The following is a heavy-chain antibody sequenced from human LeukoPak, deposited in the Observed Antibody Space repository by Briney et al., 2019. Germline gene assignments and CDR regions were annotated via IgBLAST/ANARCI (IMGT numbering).Heavy chain of an antibody. J-gene: IGHJ5*02. CDR3: ACHAYGGNPHWFDP. Sequence: SETLSLTCTVSGGSISSGSYYWSWIRQPAGKGLEWIGRIYTSGSTNYNPSLKSRVTISVDTSKNQFSLKLSSVTAADTAVYYCACHAYGGNPHWFDPWGQGTLVTVSS. V-gene: IGHV4-61*02. CDR2: IYTSGST. CDR1: GGSISSGSYY. D-gene: IGHD4-23*01.